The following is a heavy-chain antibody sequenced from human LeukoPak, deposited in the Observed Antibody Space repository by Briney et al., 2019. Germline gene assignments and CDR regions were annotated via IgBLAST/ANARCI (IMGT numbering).Heavy chain of an antibody. V-gene: IGHV3-7*03. J-gene: IGHJ4*02. CDR1: GFTFGKYW. CDR2: IKLDGSEK. D-gene: IGHD3-3*01. Sequence: GGSLRLSCVASGFTFGKYWMSWVRQAPGKGLEWVANIKLDGSEKNYVDSVKGRFTISRDNTKNSLYLQMNSLRAEGPAVFYCARDHYDTWSRRGNFDSWGQGTLVIVSS. CDR3: ARDHYDTWSRRGNFDS.